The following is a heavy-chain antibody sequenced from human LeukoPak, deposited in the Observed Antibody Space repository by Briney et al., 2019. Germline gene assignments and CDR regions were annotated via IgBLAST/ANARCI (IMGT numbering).Heavy chain of an antibody. D-gene: IGHD4/OR15-4a*01. CDR1: GFTFSSYA. CDR2: ISGSGGST. Sequence: GGSLRLSCAASGFTFSSYAMNWVRQAPGKGLEWVSVISGSGGSTNYADSVKGRFTISRDNSKNTLYLQMNSLRAGDTAVYYCAKSLSMVALQNWFDPWGQGTLVTVSS. CDR3: AKSLSMVALQNWFDP. J-gene: IGHJ5*02. V-gene: IGHV3-23*01.